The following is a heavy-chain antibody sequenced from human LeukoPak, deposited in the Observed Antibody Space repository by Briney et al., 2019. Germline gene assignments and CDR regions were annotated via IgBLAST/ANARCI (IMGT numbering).Heavy chain of an antibody. V-gene: IGHV3-30*02. Sequence: GGSLRLSCAASGFTFSSYGMHWVRQAPGKGLEWVAFIRYDGSNKYYADSVKGRFTISRDNSKNTLYLQMNSLRAEDTAVYYCAKDKRYSSSGIDYWGQGTLVTVSS. D-gene: IGHD6-6*01. CDR2: IRYDGSNK. J-gene: IGHJ4*02. CDR1: GFTFSSYG. CDR3: AKDKRYSSSGIDY.